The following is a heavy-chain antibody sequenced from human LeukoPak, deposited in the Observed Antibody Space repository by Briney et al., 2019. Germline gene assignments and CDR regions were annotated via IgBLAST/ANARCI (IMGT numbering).Heavy chain of an antibody. CDR1: GGSISGYY. D-gene: IGHD1-1*01. Sequence: SETLSLTCTVSGGSISGYYWSWIRQPPGKGLEWTGYIYYSGSTNYNPSLKSRVTISVDTSKNQFSLKLSSVTAADTAVYYCARGKEGYGYWGQGTLVAVSS. CDR3: ARGKEGYGY. V-gene: IGHV4-59*01. CDR2: IYYSGST. J-gene: IGHJ4*02.